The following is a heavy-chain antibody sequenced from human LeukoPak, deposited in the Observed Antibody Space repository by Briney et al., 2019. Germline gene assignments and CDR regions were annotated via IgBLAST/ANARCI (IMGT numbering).Heavy chain of an antibody. CDR3: ARGGLAPRDGYNPFDY. D-gene: IGHD5-24*01. Sequence: SETLSLTCAVYGGSFSGYYWSWIRQPPGKGLEWIGEINHSGSTNYNPSLKSRVTISVDTSKNQFSQKLSSVTAADTAVYYCARGGLAPRDGYNPFDYWGQGTLVTVSS. V-gene: IGHV4-34*01. CDR1: GGSFSGYY. CDR2: INHSGST. J-gene: IGHJ4*02.